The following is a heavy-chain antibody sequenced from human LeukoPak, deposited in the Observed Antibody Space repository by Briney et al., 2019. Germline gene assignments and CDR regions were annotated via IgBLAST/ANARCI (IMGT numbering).Heavy chain of an antibody. CDR2: INHSGST. V-gene: IGHV4-34*01. CDR3: ARGEGSIDY. D-gene: IGHD2/OR15-2a*01. CDR1: GGSFSGYY. Sequence: SETLSLTCAVYGGSFSGYYWSWLSQPPGKGLEWIGEINHSGSTNYNPSLKSRVTISVDTSKNHFSLKLSSVTAADTAVYYCARGEGSIDYWGQGTLVTVSS. J-gene: IGHJ4*02.